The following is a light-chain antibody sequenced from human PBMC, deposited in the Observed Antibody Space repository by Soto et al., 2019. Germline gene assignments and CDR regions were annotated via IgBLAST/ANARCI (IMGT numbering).Light chain of an antibody. V-gene: IGKV3D-20*02. Sequence: EIVSTQSPDTLSLSPGERATLSCRASQSVTYDQLAWYRQKPGQAPRLLIYGASSRAAGIPDRFTGSGSGTDFTLTISSLEPEDFAVYYCQQRSNWPPGTFGQGTKVDIK. CDR1: QSVTYDQ. CDR2: GAS. CDR3: QQRSNWPPGT. J-gene: IGKJ1*01.